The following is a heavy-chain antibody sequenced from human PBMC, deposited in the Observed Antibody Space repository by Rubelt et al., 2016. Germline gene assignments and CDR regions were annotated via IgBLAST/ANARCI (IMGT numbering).Heavy chain of an antibody. Sequence: EVQLLESGGDLVQPGGSLRLSCAASGFTFSSYAMSWVRQTPGKGLEWVANIQKDGTETYYVASVKGRMTVYRDNAKNSLFLEMNKLRAEDTAVYYCVMLRYVDGLVFNSWGQGTLVTVSS. CDR2: IQKDGTET. J-gene: IGHJ4*02. V-gene: IGHV3-7*03. CDR1: GFTFSSYA. CDR3: VMLRYVDGLVFNS. D-gene: IGHD3-16*01.